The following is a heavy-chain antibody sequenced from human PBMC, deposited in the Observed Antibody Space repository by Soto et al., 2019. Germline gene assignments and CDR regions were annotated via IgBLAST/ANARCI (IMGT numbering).Heavy chain of an antibody. CDR1: GGSISSSSYY. J-gene: IGHJ6*03. CDR3: ATLPAASYYYYYYMDV. D-gene: IGHD2-2*01. V-gene: IGHV4-39*01. CDR2: IYYSGST. Sequence: SETLSLTCTVSGGSISSSSYYWGWIRQPPGKGLEWIGSIYYSGSTYYNPSLKSRVTISVDTSKNQFSLKLSSVTAADTAVYYCATLPAASYYYYYYMDVWSKGTTVTVSS.